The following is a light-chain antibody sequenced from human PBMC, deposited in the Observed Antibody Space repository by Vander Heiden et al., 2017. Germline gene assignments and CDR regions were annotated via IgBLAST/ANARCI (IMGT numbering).Light chain of an antibody. CDR2: KAS. CDR3: QHYKSYPWP. J-gene: IGKJ1*01. V-gene: IGKV1-5*03. CDR1: QNISSW. Sequence: DIQMTQSPSTLSASVGDRVTITCRASQNISSWLAWYQQRPGKAPKLLIHKASSVENGVPSRLSVSGSGTEFSLTITSRQPDDFASYFGQHYKSYPWPFGQGTKVEIK.